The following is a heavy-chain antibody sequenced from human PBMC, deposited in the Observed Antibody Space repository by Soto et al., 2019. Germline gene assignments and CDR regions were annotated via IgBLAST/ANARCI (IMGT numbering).Heavy chain of an antibody. Sequence: QVQLVESGGGVVQPGRSLRLSCAASGFTFSSYAMHWVRQAPGKGLDWVAVISYDGSNKYYADSVKGRFTLSRDNSKNTLYLQMNSLRADDTAVYYCAKDGCSGGNCDSDYWGQGTLVTVSS. CDR2: ISYDGSNK. J-gene: IGHJ4*02. CDR1: GFTFSSYA. V-gene: IGHV3-30-3*01. D-gene: IGHD2-15*01. CDR3: AKDGCSGGNCDSDY.